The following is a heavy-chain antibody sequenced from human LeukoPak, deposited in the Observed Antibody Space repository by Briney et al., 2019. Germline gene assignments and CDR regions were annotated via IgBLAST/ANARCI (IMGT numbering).Heavy chain of an antibody. CDR1: GYSFSNDW. J-gene: IGHJ4*02. Sequence: GESLKISCKGSGYSFSNDWIGWVLQMPGKGLEWMGIIYPGDSDTRYSPSFQGQVTFSADKSISTAYLQWSGLKASDTAMYYCARQGYGGDFDYWGQGTLVTVSS. CDR3: ARQGYGGDFDY. D-gene: IGHD4-23*01. V-gene: IGHV5-51*01. CDR2: IYPGDSDT.